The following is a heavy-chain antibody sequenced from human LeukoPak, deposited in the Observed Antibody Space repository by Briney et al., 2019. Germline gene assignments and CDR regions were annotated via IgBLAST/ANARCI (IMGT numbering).Heavy chain of an antibody. D-gene: IGHD3-22*01. V-gene: IGHV4-61*02. Sequence: SETLSLTCTVSGGSISSGSYYWSWIRQPAGKGLEWIGRIYTSGSTNYSPSLKSRVTISVDTSKNQFSLKLSSVTAADTAVYYCARGYDSSGYLRSFDIWGQGTKVTVSS. CDR2: IYTSGST. J-gene: IGHJ3*02. CDR1: GGSISSGSYY. CDR3: ARGYDSSGYLRSFDI.